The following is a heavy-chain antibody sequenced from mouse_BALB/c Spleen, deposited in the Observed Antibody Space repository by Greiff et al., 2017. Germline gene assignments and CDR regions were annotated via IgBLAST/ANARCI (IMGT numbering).Heavy chain of an antibody. V-gene: IGHV1-7*01. D-gene: IGHD1-1*02. CDR3: ARRDGSYFDY. CDR1: GYTFTSYW. J-gene: IGHJ2*01. Sequence: QVQLQQSGAELAKPGASVKMSCKASGYTFTSYWMPWVKQRPGQGLEWIGYINPSTGYTEYNQKFKDKATFTADKSSSTAYMQLSSLTSEDSAVYYCARRDGSYFDYWGQGTTLTVSS. CDR2: INPSTGYT.